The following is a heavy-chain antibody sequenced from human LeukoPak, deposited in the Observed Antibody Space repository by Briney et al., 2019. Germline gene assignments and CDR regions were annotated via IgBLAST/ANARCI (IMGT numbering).Heavy chain of an antibody. D-gene: IGHD5-24*01. CDR2: ISAYNGNT. J-gene: IGHJ5*02. CDR1: GYTFTGYY. V-gene: IGHV1-18*04. CDR3: ARVDERVNWFDP. Sequence: ASVKVSCKASGYTFTGYYMHWVRQAPGQGLEWMGWISAYNGNTNYAQKLQGRVTMTTDTSTSTAYMELRSLRSDDTAVYYCARVDERVNWFDPWGQGTLVTVSS.